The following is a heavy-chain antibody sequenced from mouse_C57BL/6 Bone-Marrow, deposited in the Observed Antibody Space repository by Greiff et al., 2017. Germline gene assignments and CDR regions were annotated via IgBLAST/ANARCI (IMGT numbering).Heavy chain of an antibody. D-gene: IGHD2-2*01. CDR1: GYSFTGYY. CDR3: ATVCYGYVDY. CDR2: INPSTGGT. V-gene: IGHV1-42*01. Sequence: EVQLQQSGPELVKPGASVKISCKASGYSFTGYYMNWVKQSPEKSLEWIGEINPSTGGTTYNQKFKAKATLTVDKSSSTAYMQLKSLTSEDSAVYYCATVCYGYVDYWGQGTTLTVSS. J-gene: IGHJ2*01.